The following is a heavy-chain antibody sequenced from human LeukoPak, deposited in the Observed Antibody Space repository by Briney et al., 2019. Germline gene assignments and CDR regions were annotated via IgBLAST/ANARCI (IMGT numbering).Heavy chain of an antibody. V-gene: IGHV4-34*01. CDR3: ARVGDLFGAHRVRGLPPDYYYMDV. D-gene: IGHD3-10*01. CDR1: GGSISSYY. Sequence: SETLSLTCTVSGGSISSYYWSWIRQPPGKGLEWIGEINHSGSSTYNPSLKSRVIISVDTSKNQFSLQLTSVTAADTAVYYCARVGDLFGAHRVRGLPPDYYYMDVWGKGTMVTVSS. CDR2: INHSGSS. J-gene: IGHJ6*03.